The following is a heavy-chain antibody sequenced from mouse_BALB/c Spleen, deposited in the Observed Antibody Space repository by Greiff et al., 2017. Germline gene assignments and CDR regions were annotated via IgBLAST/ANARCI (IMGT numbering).Heavy chain of an antibody. CDR2: INPYNDGT. J-gene: IGHJ1*01. V-gene: IGHV1-14*01. Sequence: QLQESGPELVKPGASVKMSCKASGYTFTSYVMHWVKQKPGQGLEWIGYINPYNDGTKYNEKFKGKATLTSDKSSSTAYMELSSLTSEDSAVYYCAWYYYGSSYWYFDVWGAGTTVTVSS. D-gene: IGHD1-1*01. CDR3: AWYYYGSSYWYFDV. CDR1: GYTFTSYV.